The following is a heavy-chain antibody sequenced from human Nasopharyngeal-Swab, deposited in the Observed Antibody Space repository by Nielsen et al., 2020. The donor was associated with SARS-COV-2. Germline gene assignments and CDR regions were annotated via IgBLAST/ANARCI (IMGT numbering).Heavy chain of an antibody. D-gene: IGHD6-19*01. Sequence: SVKVSCKASGGTFSSYAISWVRQAPGQGLEWMGGTIPIFGTANYAQKFQGRVTITADESTSTAHMELSSLRSEDTAVYYCARGGWKRYYYYYYMDVWGKGTTVTVSS. CDR2: TIPIFGTA. CDR1: GGTFSSYA. J-gene: IGHJ6*03. V-gene: IGHV1-69*13. CDR3: ARGGWKRYYYYYYMDV.